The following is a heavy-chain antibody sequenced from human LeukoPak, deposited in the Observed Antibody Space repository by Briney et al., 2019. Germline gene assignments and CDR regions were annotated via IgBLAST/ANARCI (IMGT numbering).Heavy chain of an antibody. CDR2: IDYSGST. D-gene: IGHD5-18*01. Sequence: SETLSLTCTVSGASISSYYWSWIRQPPGKGLEWIGYIDYSGSTNYNPSLKSRVTISVDTSKNQFSLKLSSVTAADTAVYYCARLADTARAFDIWGQGTMVTVSS. J-gene: IGHJ3*02. V-gene: IGHV4-59*08. CDR1: GASISSYY. CDR3: ARLADTARAFDI.